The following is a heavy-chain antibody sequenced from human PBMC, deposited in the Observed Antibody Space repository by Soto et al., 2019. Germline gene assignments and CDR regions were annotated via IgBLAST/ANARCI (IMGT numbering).Heavy chain of an antibody. D-gene: IGHD4-17*01. CDR2: ISYDGSNK. J-gene: IGHJ4*02. CDR3: ARGGADYEVGGYFDY. V-gene: IGHV3-30-3*01. Sequence: GGSLRLSCAASGFTFSSYAMHWVRQAPGKGLEWVAVISYDGSNKYYADSVKGRFTISRDNSKNTLYLQMNGLRAEDTAVYYCARGGADYEVGGYFDYWGQGTLVTVSS. CDR1: GFTFSSYA.